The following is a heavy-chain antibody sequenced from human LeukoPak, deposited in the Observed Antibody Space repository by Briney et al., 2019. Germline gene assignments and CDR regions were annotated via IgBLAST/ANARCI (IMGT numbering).Heavy chain of an antibody. V-gene: IGHV3-48*04. D-gene: IGHD5-24*01. CDR2: ISSSSSTI. J-gene: IGHJ4*02. Sequence: GGSLRLSCAASGFTFSSYAMSWVRQAPGKGLEWVSYISSSSSTIYYADSVKGRFTISRDNAKNSLYLQMNSLRAEDTAVYYCARDKLDGYIDYWGQGTLVTVSS. CDR1: GFTFSSYA. CDR3: ARDKLDGYIDY.